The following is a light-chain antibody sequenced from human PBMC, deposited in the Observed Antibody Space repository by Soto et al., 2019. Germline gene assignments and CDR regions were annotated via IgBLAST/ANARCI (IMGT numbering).Light chain of an antibody. Sequence: EIVMTQSPATLSVSPGERATLSCRASQSVSSNLAWYQQKPGQAPRLLIYGASTRATGIPARFSGSRSGSEIPLTISSLQSEDCAVYYCQQYNNWPYTFGQGTKLEIK. CDR3: QQYNNWPYT. CDR1: QSVSSN. CDR2: GAS. V-gene: IGKV3-15*01. J-gene: IGKJ2*01.